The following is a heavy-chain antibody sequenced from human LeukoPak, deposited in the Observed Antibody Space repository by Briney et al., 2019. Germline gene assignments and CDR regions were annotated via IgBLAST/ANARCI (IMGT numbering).Heavy chain of an antibody. D-gene: IGHD4-23*01. Sequence: PGGSLRLSCEASGFTFSRYTMNWVRQAPGKGLEWVAFISNFDMYYADSVKGRFTISRDNAKNTVYLQMNSLRGEDTAVYYCAKDRLVYGGNTANWLDPWGQGTLVTVSS. CDR2: ISNFDM. J-gene: IGHJ5*02. CDR1: GFTFSRYT. CDR3: AKDRLVYGGNTANWLDP. V-gene: IGHV3-21*05.